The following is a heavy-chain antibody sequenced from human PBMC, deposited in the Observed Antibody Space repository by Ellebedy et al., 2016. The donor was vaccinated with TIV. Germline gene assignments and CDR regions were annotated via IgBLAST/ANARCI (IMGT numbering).Heavy chain of an antibody. CDR1: GGSFSGYY. D-gene: IGHD5-12*01. CDR2: INHSGST. V-gene: IGHV4-34*01. J-gene: IGHJ4*02. Sequence: SETLSLXXAVYGGSFSGYYWSWIRQPPGKGLEWIGEINHSGSTNYNPSLKSRVTISVDTSKNQFSLKLSSVTAADTAVYYCAREIVATLGVDYWGQGTLVTVSS. CDR3: AREIVATLGVDY.